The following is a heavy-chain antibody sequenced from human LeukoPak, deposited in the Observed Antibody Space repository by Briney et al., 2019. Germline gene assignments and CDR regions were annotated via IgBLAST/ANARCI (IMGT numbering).Heavy chain of an antibody. CDR3: ARLPAPGCSSTSCYAHDAFDI. J-gene: IGHJ3*02. CDR1: GDSVSSNSAA. Sequence: SQTLSLTCAISGDSVSSNSAAWNWIRQSPSRGLEWLGRTYYRSKWYHDYAVSVKSRITINPDTSKNQFSLQLNSVTPEDTAVYYCARLPAPGCSSTSCYAHDAFDIWGQGTMVTVSS. D-gene: IGHD2-2*01. CDR2: TYYRSKWYH. V-gene: IGHV6-1*01.